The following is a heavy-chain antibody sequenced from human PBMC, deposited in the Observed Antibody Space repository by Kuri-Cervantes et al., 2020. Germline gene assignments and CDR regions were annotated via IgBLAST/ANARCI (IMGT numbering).Heavy chain of an antibody. Sequence: SQTLSLTCAVYGGSFSTYYWSWIRQPPGKGLEWIGEINRSGSTNYNPSLESRVTISVDKSKNQFSLKLSSVTAADTAVYYCARELGIAAIDYWGQGTLVTVSS. V-gene: IGHV4-34*01. J-gene: IGHJ4*02. CDR3: ARELGIAAIDY. CDR1: GGSFSTYY. D-gene: IGHD6-13*01. CDR2: INRSGST.